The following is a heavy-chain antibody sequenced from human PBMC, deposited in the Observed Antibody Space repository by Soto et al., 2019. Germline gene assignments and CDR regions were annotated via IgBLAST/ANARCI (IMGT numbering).Heavy chain of an antibody. CDR2: IYYSGST. D-gene: IGHD3-3*01. CDR1: GGNIRPLY. CDR3: ARDQAVSGYDFWSGYYGYYYYVMDV. Sequence: TKCLTNTVSGGNIRPLYWRWISQPKGKGLEWIGYIYYSGSTNYNPSLTSRVTISVDTSKNQFSLKMNSVTAADTAVYYCARDQAVSGYDFWSGYYGYYYYVMDVWVQGTTVPVSP. V-gene: IGHV4-59*11. J-gene: IGHJ6*01.